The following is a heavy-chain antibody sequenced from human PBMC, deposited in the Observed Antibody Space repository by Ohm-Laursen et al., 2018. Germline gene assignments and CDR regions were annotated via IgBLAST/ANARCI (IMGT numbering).Heavy chain of an antibody. CDR1: GGTISNYY. CDR2: IYYSGTT. J-gene: IGHJ3*02. Sequence: SDTLSLTCSVSGGTISNYYWSWIRQPPGKGLEWIGYIYYSGTTNYNPSLKSRVTISLNTSKNQFSLKLSSVTAADTAVYYCARRGHAFDIWGQGTMVTVSS. V-gene: IGHV4-59*07. CDR3: ARRGHAFDI.